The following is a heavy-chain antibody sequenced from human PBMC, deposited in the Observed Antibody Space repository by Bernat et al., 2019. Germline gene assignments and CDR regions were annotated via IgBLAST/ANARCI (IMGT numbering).Heavy chain of an antibody. D-gene: IGHD7-27*01. J-gene: IGHJ4*02. CDR3: AKDPSGVHDY. CDR1: GFTFSSYG. V-gene: IGHV3-30*18. Sequence: QVQLVESGGGVVQPGRSLRLSCAASGFTFSSYGMHWVRQAPGKGLEWVAVISYDGSNKYYADSVKGRFTISRDNSKNTLYLQMNSLRAEDTAVYYCAKDPSGVHDYWGQGTLVTVSS. CDR2: ISYDGSNK.